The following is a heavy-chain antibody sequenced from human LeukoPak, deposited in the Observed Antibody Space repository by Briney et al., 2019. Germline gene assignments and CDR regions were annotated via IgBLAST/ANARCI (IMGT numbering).Heavy chain of an antibody. CDR3: ARDLRVPYSSGWSGSDAFDI. V-gene: IGHV3-21*01. CDR1: GFTFSRYS. J-gene: IGHJ3*02. D-gene: IGHD6-19*01. CDR2: ISSSSKYM. Sequence: PGGSLRLSCAASGFTFSRYSMNWVRQAPGKGLEWVSSISSSSKYMYYADSVKGRFTISRDNAENSLYLQMSSLRAEDTAVYYCARDLRVPYSSGWSGSDAFDIWGQGTMVTVSS.